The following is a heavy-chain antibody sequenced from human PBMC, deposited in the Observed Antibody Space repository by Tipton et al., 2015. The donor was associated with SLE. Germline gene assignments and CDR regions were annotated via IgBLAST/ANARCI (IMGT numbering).Heavy chain of an antibody. CDR2: IYYSGST. Sequence: TLSLTCTVSGGSISSGGYYWSWIRQHPGKGLEWIGYIYYSGSTYYNPSLKSRVTISVDTSKNQFSLKLSSVTAADTAVYYCARGPYCSSTSCPMWFDPCCHVTPVTVSS. V-gene: IGHV4-31*03. D-gene: IGHD2-2*01. J-gene: IGHJ5*02. CDR3: ARGPYCSSTSCPMWFDP. CDR1: GGSISSGGYY.